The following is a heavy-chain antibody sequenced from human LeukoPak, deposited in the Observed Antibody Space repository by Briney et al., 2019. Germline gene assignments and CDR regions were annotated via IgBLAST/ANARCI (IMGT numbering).Heavy chain of an antibody. D-gene: IGHD5-24*01. CDR1: GFTFSSYG. V-gene: IGHV3-30*02. J-gene: IGHJ6*03. Sequence: PGGSLRLSCSASGFTFSSYGMHWVRQAPGKGLEWVAFIRYDGSNKYYADSVKGRFTISRDNSKNTLYLQMNSLRAEDTAVYYCAKELIDGYNKRGAYYYYMDVWGKGTTVTVSS. CDR2: IRYDGSNK. CDR3: AKELIDGYNKRGAYYYYMDV.